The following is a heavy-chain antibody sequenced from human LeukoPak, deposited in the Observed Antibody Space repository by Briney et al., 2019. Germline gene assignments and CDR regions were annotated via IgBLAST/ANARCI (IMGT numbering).Heavy chain of an antibody. D-gene: IGHD4-23*01. J-gene: IGHJ3*02. CDR2: INQDGSAT. Sequence: GGSLRLSCATSAFTFSSFSMSWVRQAPGKGLEWVANINQDGSATSYVDSVKGRFTISTDKAKNSLFLQMNSLGADDTAVYHCARDRGTSLGAFDIWGQGAMVTVSS. CDR3: ARDRGTSLGAFDI. V-gene: IGHV3-7*01. CDR1: AFTFSSFS.